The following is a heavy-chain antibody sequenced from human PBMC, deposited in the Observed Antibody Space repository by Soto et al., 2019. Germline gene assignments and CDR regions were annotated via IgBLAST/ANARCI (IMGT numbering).Heavy chain of an antibody. CDR3: PTLFRGSGWFDAFDI. D-gene: IGHD6-19*01. Sequence: GGSLRLSCATSGFTFSSYAMSWVRQAPGKWLEWVSAISGSGGSTYYADSVKGRFTISRDNSKNTLSLQMNSLRAEDTAVYYCPTLFRGSGWFDAFDIWGQGTMVTVSS. CDR2: ISGSGGST. J-gene: IGHJ3*02. CDR1: GFTFSSYA. V-gene: IGHV3-23*01.